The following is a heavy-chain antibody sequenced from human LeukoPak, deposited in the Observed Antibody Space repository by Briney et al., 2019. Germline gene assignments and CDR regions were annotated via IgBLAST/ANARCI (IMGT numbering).Heavy chain of an antibody. CDR2: IYYCGST. CDR3: ARTMVRGVIIVGMDV. CDR1: GGSISSYY. J-gene: IGHJ6*02. V-gene: IGHV4-59*01. D-gene: IGHD3-10*01. Sequence: SETLSLTCTVSGGSISSYYWSWIRQPPGKVLEWIGYIYYCGSTNYNPSLKSRVTISVDTSKNQFSLKLSSVTAADTAVYYCARTMVRGVIIVGMDVWGQGTTVTVSS.